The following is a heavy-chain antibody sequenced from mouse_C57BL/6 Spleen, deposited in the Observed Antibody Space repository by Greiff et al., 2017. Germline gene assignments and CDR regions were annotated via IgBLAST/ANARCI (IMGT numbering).Heavy chain of an antibody. J-gene: IGHJ2*01. Sequence: QVQLQQPGAELVKPGASVKLSCKASGYTFTSYWIPWVKQRPGQGLEWIGDIYPGSGSTNYNEKFKSKATLTVDTSSSTAYMQLSSLTSEDAAVYYGGGGELLWLRSFDYWGQGTTVTVSA. CDR2: IYPGSGST. V-gene: IGHV1-55*01. CDR1: GYTFTSYW. D-gene: IGHD2-2*01. CDR3: GGGELLWLRSFDY.